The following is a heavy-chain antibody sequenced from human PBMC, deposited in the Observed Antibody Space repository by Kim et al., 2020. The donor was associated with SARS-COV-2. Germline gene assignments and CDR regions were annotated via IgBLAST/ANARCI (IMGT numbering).Heavy chain of an antibody. CDR2: IYYSGST. CDR1: GGSISSYY. J-gene: IGHJ6*02. V-gene: IGHV4-59*08. D-gene: IGHD5-18*01. CDR3: ARLLVGPKRGYSYGYNYGMDV. Sequence: SETLSLTCTVSGGSISSYYWSWIRQPPGKGLEWIGYIYYSGSTNYNPSLKSRVTISVDTSKNQFSLKLSSVTAADTAVYYCARLLVGPKRGYSYGYNYGMDVWGQGTTVTVSS.